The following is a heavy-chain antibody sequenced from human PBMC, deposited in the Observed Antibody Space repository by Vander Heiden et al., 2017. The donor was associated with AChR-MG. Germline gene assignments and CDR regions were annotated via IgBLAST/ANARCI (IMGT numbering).Heavy chain of an antibody. D-gene: IGHD1-1*01. CDR2: IWHDGSTA. CDR1: GFTFSNHG. CDR3: VRIGCNPRSRCAWNYYYAMDV. V-gene: IGHV3-33*01. J-gene: IGHJ6*02. Sequence: QMQLVESGGGVVEPGRSLRLSRVASGFTFSNHGFHWVRQAPGKGPEWVATIWHDGSTAYYTDSVKGRFTVSRDKYRNTVFLQMTSLRAEDTAVYFCVRIGCNPRSRCAWNYYYAMDVWGQGTTVTVSS.